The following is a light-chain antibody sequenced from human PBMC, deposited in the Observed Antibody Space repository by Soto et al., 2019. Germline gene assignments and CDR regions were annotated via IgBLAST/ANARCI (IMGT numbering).Light chain of an antibody. CDR1: QDISTY. Sequence: DIPLTQSPSFLSASVGDRVTVTCRASQDISTYLAWFQQKPGKAPQLLVYPASTLQGGVPSRFSGRGSGTEFSLTTSSLQPEDYATYYCQQLRTYPYTFGQGTKLDIK. J-gene: IGKJ2*01. V-gene: IGKV1-9*01. CDR2: PAS. CDR3: QQLRTYPYT.